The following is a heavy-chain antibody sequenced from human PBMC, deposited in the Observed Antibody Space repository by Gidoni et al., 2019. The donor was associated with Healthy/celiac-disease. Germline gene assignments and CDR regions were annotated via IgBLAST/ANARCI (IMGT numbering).Heavy chain of an antibody. D-gene: IGHD3-10*01. V-gene: IGHV1-69*01. CDR3: AREGYGSFPNWFDP. CDR1: GGNFISYV. CDR2: IIPILGTT. Sequence: QVQLVQSGAEVKKTGPSVKVSCKASGGNFISYVISWVRQAPGQGLEWMGGIIPILGTTNYAQKFQGRVTIPSDESTSTAYMELSSLRSEDTAVYYWAREGYGSFPNWFDPWGQVTLVTVSS. J-gene: IGHJ5*02.